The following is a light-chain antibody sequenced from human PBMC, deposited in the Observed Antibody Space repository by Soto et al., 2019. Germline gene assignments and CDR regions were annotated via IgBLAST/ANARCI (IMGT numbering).Light chain of an antibody. CDR2: GNS. Sequence: QSVLTQPPSVSGAPGQRVTISCTGSSSNIGAGYDVHWYQQLPGTAPKLIIYGNSNRPSGVPDRFSGSKSGTSASLVITGLQAEDEADYYCQSYDSSLSGAVFGGGTKLTVL. CDR3: QSYDSSLSGAV. J-gene: IGLJ2*01. CDR1: SSNIGAGYD. V-gene: IGLV1-40*01.